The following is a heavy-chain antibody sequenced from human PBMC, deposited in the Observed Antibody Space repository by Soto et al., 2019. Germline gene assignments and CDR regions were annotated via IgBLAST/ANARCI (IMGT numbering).Heavy chain of an antibody. Sequence: SETLSLTCTVSGGSISSSSYYWGWIRQPPGKGLEWIGSIYYSGSTYYNPSLKSRVTISVDTSKNQFSLKLSSVTAADTAVYYCARHSGYYYYYGMDVWGQGTTVTVSS. J-gene: IGHJ6*02. V-gene: IGHV4-39*01. D-gene: IGHD1-26*01. CDR1: GGSISSSSYY. CDR2: IYYSGST. CDR3: ARHSGYYYYYGMDV.